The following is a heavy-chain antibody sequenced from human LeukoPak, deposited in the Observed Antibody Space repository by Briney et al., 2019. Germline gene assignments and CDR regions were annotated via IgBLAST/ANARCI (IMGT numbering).Heavy chain of an antibody. CDR2: ISGYNGDT. CDR1: GYSFATYG. J-gene: IGHJ4*02. Sequence: ASVKASCKTSGYSFATYGISWVRQAPGQGLEWMGWISGYNGDTKHVQKLQGRVTMTTDTSTSTTYLELRSLTSDDTAMYYCARDERARGGNSGYFDYWGQGTLITVSS. D-gene: IGHD4-23*01. V-gene: IGHV1-18*01. CDR3: ARDERARGGNSGYFDY.